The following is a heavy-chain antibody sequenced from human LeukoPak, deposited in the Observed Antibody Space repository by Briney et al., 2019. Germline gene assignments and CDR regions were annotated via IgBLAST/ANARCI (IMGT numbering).Heavy chain of an antibody. CDR1: GGSISSGGYY. Sequence: SETLSLTCTVSGGSISSGGYYWSWIRQHPGKGLEWIGYIYYSGSTYYNPSLKSRVTISVDTSKNQFSLKLSSVTAADTAVYYCARRQYSRKTFDPWGQGTLVTVSS. J-gene: IGHJ5*02. CDR3: ARRQYSRKTFDP. V-gene: IGHV4-31*03. CDR2: IYYSGST. D-gene: IGHD6-6*01.